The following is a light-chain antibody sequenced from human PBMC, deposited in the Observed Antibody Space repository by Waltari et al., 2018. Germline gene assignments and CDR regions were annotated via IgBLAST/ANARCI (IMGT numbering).Light chain of an antibody. CDR3: QVWDSSSDPVV. Sequence: SFVLTQPPSVSVAPGKTAKITCGGNDIGSKNVHWYQQKPGQAPVVVVYYVTDRHSGIPERFSGATSGNTATLSINRVEAGDEADYFCQVWDSSSDPVVFGGGTKLTVL. J-gene: IGLJ3*02. CDR1: DIGSKN. CDR2: YVT. V-gene: IGLV3-21*04.